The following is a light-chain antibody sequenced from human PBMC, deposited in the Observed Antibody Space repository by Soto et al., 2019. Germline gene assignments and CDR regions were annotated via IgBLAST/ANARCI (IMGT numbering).Light chain of an antibody. CDR3: QQYGSSPLT. CDR1: HSISGRY. CDR2: DSF. J-gene: IGKJ4*01. V-gene: IGKV3-20*01. Sequence: PGEIASLSCRATHSISGRYLARYQQKSGLSPRLLIFDSFKTATSIPYRFSGSVSGTGFILTITRLEPEECPVYNCQQYGSSPLTFGGGTKVEIK.